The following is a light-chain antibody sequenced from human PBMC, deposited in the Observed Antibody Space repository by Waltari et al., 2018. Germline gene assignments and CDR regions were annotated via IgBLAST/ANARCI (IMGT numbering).Light chain of an antibody. J-gene: IGLJ3*02. Sequence: QSALTQPASVSGSPGQSITISCPGTSSDLGASNFVSWYQQDPGKAPKVLIYEVTNRPSGVSDRFSGSKSGNTASLTISGLQAEDEGHYYCSSYVASSTLWVFGGGTKLTVL. CDR1: SSDLGASNF. CDR3: SSYVASSTLWV. V-gene: IGLV2-14*01. CDR2: EVT.